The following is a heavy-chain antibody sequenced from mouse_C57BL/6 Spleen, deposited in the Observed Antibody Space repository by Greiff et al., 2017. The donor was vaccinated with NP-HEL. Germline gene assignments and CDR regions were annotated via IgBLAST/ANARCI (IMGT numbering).Heavy chain of an antibody. CDR2: ISSGGDYI. Sequence: EVQRVESGEGLVKPGGSLKLSCAASGFTFSSYAMSWVRQTPEKRLEWVAYISSGGDYIYYADTVKGRFTISRDNARNTLYLQMSSLKSEDTAMYYCTTVVAHYYAMDYWGQGTSVTVSS. V-gene: IGHV5-9-1*02. CDR3: TTVVAHYYAMDY. D-gene: IGHD1-1*01. CDR1: GFTFSSYA. J-gene: IGHJ4*01.